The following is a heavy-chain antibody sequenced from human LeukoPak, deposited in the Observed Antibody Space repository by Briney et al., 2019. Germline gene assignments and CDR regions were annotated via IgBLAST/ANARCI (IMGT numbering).Heavy chain of an antibody. J-gene: IGHJ6*02. V-gene: IGHV1-2*06. CDR3: ARERSSSPYYYYYGMDV. CDR2: INPNSGGT. Sequence: ASVKVSCKASGYTFTGYYMHWVRQAPGQGLEWMGRINPNSGGTNYAQKFQGRVTMTRDTSISTAYMELSRLRSDDTAVYYCARERSSSPYYYYYGMDVWGQGTTVTVSS. D-gene: IGHD6-6*01. CDR1: GYTFTGYY.